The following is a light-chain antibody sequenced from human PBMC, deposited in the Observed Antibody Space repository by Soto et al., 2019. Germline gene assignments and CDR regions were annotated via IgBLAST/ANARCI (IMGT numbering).Light chain of an antibody. V-gene: IGLV2-23*01. CDR1: SSDVGNYNL. CDR3: TSYARTTTLV. CDR2: AAS. Sequence: QSALTQPASVSGSPGQSITISCTGTSSDVGNYNLVSWYQQYPGKAPKLMIYAASKRPSGVSYRFSGSKSGDTASLTISGLQPEDEADYYCTSYARTTTLVFGGGTKLTVL. J-gene: IGLJ3*02.